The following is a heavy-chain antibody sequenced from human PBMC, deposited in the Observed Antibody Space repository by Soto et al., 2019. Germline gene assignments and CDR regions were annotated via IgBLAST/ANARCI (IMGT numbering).Heavy chain of an antibody. J-gene: IGHJ5*02. CDR3: ARGAYRAYWFDP. CDR2: ISDDGSTT. V-gene: IGHV3-74*01. D-gene: IGHD2-21*01. CDR1: GFTFTNHW. Sequence: EVQLVESGGGLVQPGGSLRLSCAASGFTFTNHWMHWVRQAPGKGLVWVSRISDDGSTTDYADYVKGRLTISRDNAKNTVYLQMNSLRAEDTALYYCARGAYRAYWFDPWGQGTLVTVSS.